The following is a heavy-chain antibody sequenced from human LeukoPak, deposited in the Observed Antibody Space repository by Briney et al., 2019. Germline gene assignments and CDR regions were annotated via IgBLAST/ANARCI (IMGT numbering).Heavy chain of an antibody. CDR1: GGSISSYY. CDR3: QMVVAAPHYYYYYMDV. CDR2: IYYSGST. Sequence: KPSETLSLTCTVSGGSISSYYWSWIRQPPGKGLEWIGYIYYSGSTNYNPSLKSRVTISVDTSKNQFSLKLSSVTAADTAVYYCQMVVAAPHYYYYYMDVWGKGTTVTVSS. D-gene: IGHD2-15*01. J-gene: IGHJ6*03. V-gene: IGHV4-59*08.